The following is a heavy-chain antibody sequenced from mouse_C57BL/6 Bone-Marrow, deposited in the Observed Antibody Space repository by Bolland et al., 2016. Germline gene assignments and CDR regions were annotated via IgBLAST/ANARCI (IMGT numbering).Heavy chain of an antibody. CDR2: T. Sequence: TIYNQKFKGKATLTVDKSSSTAYMELRSLTSEDTAVYYCARSLTVVSTPFAYWGQGTLV. V-gene: IGHV1-18*01. J-gene: IGHJ3*01. D-gene: IGHD1-1*01. CDR3: ARSLTVVSTPFAY.